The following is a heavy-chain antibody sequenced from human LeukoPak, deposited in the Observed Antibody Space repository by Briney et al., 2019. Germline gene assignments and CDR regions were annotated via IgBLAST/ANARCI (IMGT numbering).Heavy chain of an antibody. CDR3: ARGSEWSSGVSDY. Sequence: PGGSLRLSCIGSTFTFSDYGMHWVRQAPGKGLEWVAFIRYDGTKTYYADSAKGRFTISRDNSKNALYLEMNSLRAEDTAVYYCARGSEWSSGVSDYWGQGTLVTVSS. D-gene: IGHD3-3*01. J-gene: IGHJ4*02. V-gene: IGHV3-30*02. CDR2: IRYDGTKT. CDR1: TFTFSDYG.